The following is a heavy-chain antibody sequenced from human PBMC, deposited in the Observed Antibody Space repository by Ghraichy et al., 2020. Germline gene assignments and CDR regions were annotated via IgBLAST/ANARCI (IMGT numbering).Heavy chain of an antibody. CDR1: GFTFSTYA. V-gene: IGHV3-23*01. CDR2: ITGSDFRT. CDR3: AKVQGFRHIVDVFDI. J-gene: IGHJ3*02. Sequence: GGSLRLSCAASGFTFSTYAINWVRQPPGKGLEWVSAITGSDFRTFYADSVKGRFTISRDNYMNTVYLHMNSLRVDDTAVYYCAKVQGFRHIVDVFDIWGQGKMVTVSS. D-gene: IGHD5-12*01.